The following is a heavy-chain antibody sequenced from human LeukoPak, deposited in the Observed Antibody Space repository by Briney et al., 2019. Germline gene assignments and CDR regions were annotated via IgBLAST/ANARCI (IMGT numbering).Heavy chain of an antibody. J-gene: IGHJ6*03. V-gene: IGHV3-13*01. D-gene: IGHD1-14*01. Sequence: GSLRLSCAASGFTFSSFDMHWVRQPTGQGLEWVSTIGTASDTYYPGSGEGRFTLSRDNAKNSLYLQMNSLTPGDTAVYYCARGPPRGKYYYMDVWGKGTTVTVSS. CDR1: GFTFSSFD. CDR3: ARGPPRGKYYYMDV. CDR2: IGTASDT.